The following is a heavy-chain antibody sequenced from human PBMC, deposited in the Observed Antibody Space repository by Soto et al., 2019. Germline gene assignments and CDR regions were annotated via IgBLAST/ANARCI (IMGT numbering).Heavy chain of an antibody. Sequence: PGGSLRLSCAASGFPFGSYWMHWVRQAPGKGLEWVAVISYDGSNKYYADSVKGRFTISRDNSKNTLYLQMNSLRAEDTAVYYCANFLFPDYWGQETLVTVSS. CDR1: GFPFGSYW. J-gene: IGHJ4*02. CDR2: ISYDGSNK. V-gene: IGHV3-30*18. D-gene: IGHD2-21*01. CDR3: ANFLFPDY.